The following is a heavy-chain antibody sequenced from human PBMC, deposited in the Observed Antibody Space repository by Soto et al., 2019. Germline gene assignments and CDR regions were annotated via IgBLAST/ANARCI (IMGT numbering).Heavy chain of an antibody. CDR3: ARHSNWGLNYYYGMDV. V-gene: IGHV5-51*01. CDR2: IYPGDSDT. Sequence: GESLKISCKGSVYSFTSYWIGWVRQMPGKGLEWMGIIYPGDSDTKYSPSFQGQVTMSADKSISIVYLQWSSLKTSDTAMYYCARHSNWGLNYYYGMDVWGQGTTVTVSS. CDR1: VYSFTSYW. J-gene: IGHJ6*02. D-gene: IGHD7-27*01.